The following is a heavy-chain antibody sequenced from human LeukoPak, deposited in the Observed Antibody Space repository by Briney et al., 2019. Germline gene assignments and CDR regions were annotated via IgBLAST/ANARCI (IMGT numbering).Heavy chain of an antibody. CDR3: ARDRGYWFDP. Sequence: GGSLRLSCAASGFTFSSYAMSWVRQAPGKGLEWVSGISGSGGYTYYADSVKGRFTISRDNSKNTLYLQMNSLRAEDTAVYYCARDRGYWFDPWGQGTLVTVSS. CDR1: GFTFSSYA. J-gene: IGHJ5*02. V-gene: IGHV3-23*01. CDR2: ISGSGGYT. D-gene: IGHD3-10*01.